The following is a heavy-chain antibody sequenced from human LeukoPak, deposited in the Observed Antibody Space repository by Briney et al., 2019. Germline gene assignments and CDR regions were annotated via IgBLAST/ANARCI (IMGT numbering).Heavy chain of an antibody. Sequence: GGSLRLSCAASGFTFSSSAMNWVRQVPGKGLEWVSASGTAGDTYYADSVKGRSTISRDDSKNTLYLQMTSLRAEDTAVYYCAKKTPGTYPFDYWGQGTLVTISP. CDR1: GFTFSSSA. D-gene: IGHD6-13*01. J-gene: IGHJ4*02. CDR2: SGTAGDT. CDR3: AKKTPGTYPFDY. V-gene: IGHV3-23*01.